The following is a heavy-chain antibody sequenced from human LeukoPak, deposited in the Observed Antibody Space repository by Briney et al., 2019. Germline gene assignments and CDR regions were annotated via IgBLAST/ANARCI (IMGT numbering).Heavy chain of an antibody. D-gene: IGHD3-22*01. V-gene: IGHV3-48*02. CDR3: ARNYYDSSGYYADFHF. CDR1: GFTFSSYS. J-gene: IGHJ1*01. CDR2: ISSSSSTI. Sequence: GGSLRLSCAASGFTFSSYSMNWVRQAPGKGLEWVSYISSSSSTIYYADSVKGRFTISRDNAKNSLYLQMNSLRDEDTAVYYCARNYYDSSGYYADFHFWGQGTLVTVSS.